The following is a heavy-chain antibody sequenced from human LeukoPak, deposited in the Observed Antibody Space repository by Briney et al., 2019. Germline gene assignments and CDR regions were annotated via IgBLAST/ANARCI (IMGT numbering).Heavy chain of an antibody. J-gene: IGHJ4*02. CDR2: MEPNSGNT. V-gene: IGHV1-8*01. CDR3: ARPGAAAGFAY. Sequence: ASVKVSCKASGYSFSSCDINWVRQAPGQGLEWMGLMEPNSGNTDSAQKFQGRITMTTNTSIETAYMELSSLRSEDTAVYYCARPGAAAGFAYWGQGTLVTVSS. D-gene: IGHD6-13*01. CDR1: GYSFSSCD.